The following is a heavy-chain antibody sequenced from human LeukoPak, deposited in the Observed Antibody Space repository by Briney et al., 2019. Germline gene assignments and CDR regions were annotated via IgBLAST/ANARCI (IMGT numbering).Heavy chain of an antibody. CDR3: ARVLWFRGFDAFDI. J-gene: IGHJ3*02. CDR2: INPSGGST. CDR1: GGTFSSYA. V-gene: IGHV1-46*01. Sequence: GASVKVSCKASGGTFSSYAISWVRQAPGQGLEWMGIINPSGGSTSYAQKFQGRVTMTRDTSTSTVYMELSSLRSEDTAVYYCARVLWFRGFDAFDIWGQGTMVTVSS. D-gene: IGHD3-10*01.